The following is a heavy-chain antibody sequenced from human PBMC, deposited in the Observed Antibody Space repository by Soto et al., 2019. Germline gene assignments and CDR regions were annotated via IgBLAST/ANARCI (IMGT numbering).Heavy chain of an antibody. CDR3: ARGGLGAGLYNALDA. V-gene: IGHV1-69*06. J-gene: IGHJ6*02. CDR2: IIPMFGSP. D-gene: IGHD3-16*01. Sequence: QVQLVQSGAEVKKAGSSVKVSCKTSGGTLSTNAISWVRQAPGQGLEWMGAIIPMFGSPKYAQKFQGRVTITADNTTSTIYMEMISLTSADTAVYYCARGGLGAGLYNALDAWGQGTTVAVSS. CDR1: GGTLSTNA.